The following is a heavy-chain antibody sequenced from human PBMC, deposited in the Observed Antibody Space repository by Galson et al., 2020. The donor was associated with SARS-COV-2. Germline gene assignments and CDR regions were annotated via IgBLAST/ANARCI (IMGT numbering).Heavy chain of an antibody. CDR1: GYTFTSYG. V-gene: IGHV1-18*01. CDR3: ARVDIVVVVAADSWYYFDY. CDR2: ISAYNGNT. Sequence: ASVKVSCKASGYTFTSYGISWVRQAPGQGLEWMGWISAYNGNTNYAQKLQGRVTMTTDTSTSTAYMELRSLRSDDTAVYYCARVDIVVVVAADSWYYFDYGGQGTLVTVSS. J-gene: IGHJ4*02. D-gene: IGHD2-15*01.